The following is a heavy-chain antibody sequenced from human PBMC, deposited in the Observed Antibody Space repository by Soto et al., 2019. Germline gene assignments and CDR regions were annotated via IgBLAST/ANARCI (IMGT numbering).Heavy chain of an antibody. D-gene: IGHD6-13*01. Sequence: SETLSLTCAVYGGSFSGYYWSWIRQPPGKGLEWIGEINHSGSTNYNPSLKSRVTISVDTSKNQFSLKLSSVTAADTAVYYCARGRGSIAAAGIMDYWGQGTLVTVS. CDR3: ARGRGSIAAAGIMDY. CDR1: GGSFSGYY. J-gene: IGHJ4*02. CDR2: INHSGST. V-gene: IGHV4-34*01.